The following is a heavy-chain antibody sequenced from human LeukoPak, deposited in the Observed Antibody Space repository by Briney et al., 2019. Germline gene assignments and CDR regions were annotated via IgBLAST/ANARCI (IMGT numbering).Heavy chain of an antibody. J-gene: IGHJ5*02. CDR2: ISGSGGST. D-gene: IGHD2-21*02. V-gene: IGHV3-23*01. Sequence: GGSLRLTCAASGFTFSGYAMSWVRQAPGKGLEWVSDISGSGGSTYYADSVKGRFTISRDNSKNTLYLQMNSLRAEDTAVYYCAKTPPCGGVCYSRYNWFDPWGQGTLVTVSS. CDR3: AKTPPCGGVCYSRYNWFDP. CDR1: GFTFSGYA.